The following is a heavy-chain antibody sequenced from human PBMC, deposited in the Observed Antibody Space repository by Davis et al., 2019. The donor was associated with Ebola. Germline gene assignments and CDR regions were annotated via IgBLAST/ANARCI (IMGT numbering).Heavy chain of an antibody. CDR1: GGSISSYY. CDR2: IYYSGST. J-gene: IGHJ4*02. D-gene: IGHD3-22*01. CDR3: ARHNLGYYYDSSGYYNRPYYFDY. V-gene: IGHV4-59*04. Sequence: GSLRLSCTVSGGSISSYYWSWIRQPPGKGLEWIGYIYYSGSTYYNPSLKSRVTISVDTSKNQFSLKLSSVTAADTAVYYCARHNLGYYYDSSGYYNRPYYFDYWGQGTLVTVSS.